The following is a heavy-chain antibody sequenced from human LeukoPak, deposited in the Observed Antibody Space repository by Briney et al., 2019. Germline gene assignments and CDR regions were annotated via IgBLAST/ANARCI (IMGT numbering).Heavy chain of an antibody. CDR1: GGSISRSSYY. D-gene: IGHD3-3*01. CDR2: IYYSGRT. Sequence: SETLSLTCTVSGGSISRSSYYWGWIRQPPGKGLEWIGSIYYSGRTYYNPSLKSRVTISVDTSENQFSLQLSSVTAADTAVYYCARTEDYDFWSGYLYYFDYWGQGTLVTVSS. V-gene: IGHV4-39*01. CDR3: ARTEDYDFWSGYLYYFDY. J-gene: IGHJ4*02.